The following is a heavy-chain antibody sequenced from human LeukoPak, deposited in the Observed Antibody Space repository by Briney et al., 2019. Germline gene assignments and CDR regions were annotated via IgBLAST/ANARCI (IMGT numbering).Heavy chain of an antibody. CDR1: GDXISSSY. CDR3: SRERDQVAAIRFDY. J-gene: IGHJ4*02. Sequence: SETLSLTCTVSGDXISSSYCSWIRQPAGKGQEYLGRIYISGSTNYNPSLKSRVTMSLDTSKNQFSLKLSSVTAADTAVYYCSRERDQVAAIRFDYWGRGTLVTVSS. D-gene: IGHD5-12*01. V-gene: IGHV4-4*07. CDR2: IYISGST.